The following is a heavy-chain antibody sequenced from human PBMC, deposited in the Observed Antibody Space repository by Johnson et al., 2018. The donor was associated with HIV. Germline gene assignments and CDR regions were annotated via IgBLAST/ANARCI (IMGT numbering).Heavy chain of an antibody. Sequence: QMQLVESGGGVVQPGGSLRLSCTGSGFTFSIYGIHWVRQAPDKGLEWVAFIHYDGSNKYYADSVKGRFTISRDNSDNTVYVQMNSLRTEDTGMYYCAKIITGTTYDALDLWGQGTMVTVSS. V-gene: IGHV3-30*02. J-gene: IGHJ3*01. CDR2: IHYDGSNK. CDR3: AKIITGTTYDALDL. D-gene: IGHD1-20*01. CDR1: GFTFSIYG.